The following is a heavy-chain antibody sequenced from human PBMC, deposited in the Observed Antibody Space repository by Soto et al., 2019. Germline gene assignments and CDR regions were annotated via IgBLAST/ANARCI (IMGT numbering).Heavy chain of an antibody. CDR1: GFTFSSYP. Sequence: GGSLRLSCAASGFTFSSYPMHWVRQAPGKGLEWVAGISYDGSNKYYADSVKGRFTISRDNSKNTLYLQMNSLRAEDTAVYYCTRGVYSFGYYFDYWGQGTLVTVSS. J-gene: IGHJ4*02. CDR2: ISYDGSNK. D-gene: IGHD5-18*01. V-gene: IGHV3-30-3*01. CDR3: TRGVYSFGYYFDY.